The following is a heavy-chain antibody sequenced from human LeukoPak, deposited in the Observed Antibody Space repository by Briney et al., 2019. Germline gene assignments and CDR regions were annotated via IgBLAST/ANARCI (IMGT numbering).Heavy chain of an antibody. CDR1: GGSISSYY. Sequence: SETLSLTCTVSGGSISSYYWSWIRQPPGKGLEWIGYIYYSGSTNYNPSLKSRVTISVDTSKNQFSLKLSSVTAADTAVYYCARNYGGYFDYWGQGTLVTVSS. CDR2: IYYSGST. CDR3: ARNYGGYFDY. J-gene: IGHJ4*02. V-gene: IGHV4-59*01. D-gene: IGHD4-23*01.